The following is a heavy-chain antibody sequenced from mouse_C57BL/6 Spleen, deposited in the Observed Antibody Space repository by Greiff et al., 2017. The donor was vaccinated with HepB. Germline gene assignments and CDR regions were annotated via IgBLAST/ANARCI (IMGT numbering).Heavy chain of an antibody. V-gene: IGHV1-55*01. CDR3: ARAGSNYGYYYDY. CDR2: IYPGSGST. D-gene: IGHD2-5*01. J-gene: IGHJ2*01. Sequence: VQLQQSGAELVKPGASVKMSCKASGYTFTSYWITWVKQRPGQGLEWIGDIYPGSGSTTYNEKFKSKATLTVDTSSSTAYMQLSSLTSEDSAVYYCARAGSNYGYYYDYWGQGTTLTVSS. CDR1: GYTFTSYW.